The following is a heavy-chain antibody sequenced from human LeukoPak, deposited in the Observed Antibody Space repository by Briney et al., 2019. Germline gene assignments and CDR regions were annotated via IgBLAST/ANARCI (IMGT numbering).Heavy chain of an antibody. Sequence: GGSLRVSCAASGFTFSSYEMNWVRQAPGKGLEWVSYISSSGGTIYYADSVKGRFTISRDNAKNSLYLQMNSLRAEDTAVYYCARVGDYGVLYWGQGTLVTVSS. CDR1: GFTFSSYE. D-gene: IGHD4-17*01. V-gene: IGHV3-48*03. J-gene: IGHJ4*02. CDR2: ISSSGGTI. CDR3: ARVGDYGVLY.